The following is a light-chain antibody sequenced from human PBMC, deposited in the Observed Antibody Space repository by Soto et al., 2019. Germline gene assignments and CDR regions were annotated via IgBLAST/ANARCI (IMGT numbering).Light chain of an antibody. V-gene: IGKV3-15*01. CDR1: QTINNN. CDR2: GAS. CDR3: QHYVERSPIT. Sequence: VMTQAPATLSVSPGERATLSCSASQTINNNVAWYQLKDGQVPRLVIYGASTRATDIPARFSGSGSGTDFTLTISRLEPEDFALYYCQHYVERSPITFGQGTRLEIK. J-gene: IGKJ5*01.